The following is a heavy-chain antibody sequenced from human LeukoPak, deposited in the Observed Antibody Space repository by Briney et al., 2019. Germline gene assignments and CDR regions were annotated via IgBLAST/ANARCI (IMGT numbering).Heavy chain of an antibody. D-gene: IGHD3-22*01. CDR1: GFTFNSYA. Sequence: GGSLRLSCSASGFTFNSYAMHWVRQAPGKGLEYVSGISSHGGITYYADSVKGRFTISRDNSKNTLYLQMSSLRAEDTAVYYCAREPQGDSSGYDAFDIWGQGTMVTVSS. CDR3: AREPQGDSSGYDAFDI. V-gene: IGHV3-64D*06. CDR2: ISSHGGIT. J-gene: IGHJ3*02.